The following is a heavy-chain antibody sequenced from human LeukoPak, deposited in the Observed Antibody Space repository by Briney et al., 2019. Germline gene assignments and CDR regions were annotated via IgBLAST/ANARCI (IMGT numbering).Heavy chain of an antibody. CDR2: INHSGST. V-gene: IGHV4-34*01. Sequence: SETLSLTCAVYGGSFSGYYWSWIRQPPGKGLEWIGEINHSGSTNYNPSLKSRVTISVDTSKNQFSLKLSSVTAADTAVYYCARGANYDYVWGSYRVFDYWDQGTLVTVSS. D-gene: IGHD3-16*02. CDR3: ARGANYDYVWGSYRVFDY. J-gene: IGHJ4*02. CDR1: GGSFSGYY.